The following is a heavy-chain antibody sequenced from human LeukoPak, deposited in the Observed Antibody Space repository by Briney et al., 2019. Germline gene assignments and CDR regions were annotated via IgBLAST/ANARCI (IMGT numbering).Heavy chain of an antibody. J-gene: IGHJ4*02. CDR1: GYTLTGYY. V-gene: IGHV1-2*02. CDR3: AGTTSSTYYFDY. D-gene: IGHD4-11*01. Sequence: ASVKVSCKASGYTLTGYYMHWVRQAPGQGLEWMGWINPNSGGTNYAQKFQGRVTMTRDTSISTAYMELSRLRSDDTAVYYCAGTTSSTYYFDYWGQGTLVTVSS. CDR2: INPNSGGT.